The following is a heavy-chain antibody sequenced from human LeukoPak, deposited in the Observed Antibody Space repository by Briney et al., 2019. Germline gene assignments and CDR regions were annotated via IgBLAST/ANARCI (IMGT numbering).Heavy chain of an antibody. Sequence: GGSLRLSCTVSGFTVSSNSMSWVRQAPGKGLEWVSFIFSSTHYSDSVKGRFTISRDNSKNTLYLQMNSLRAEDTAVYYCAKDKGLRWSNLAFDIWGQGTMVTVSS. CDR3: AKDKGLRWSNLAFDI. CDR1: GFTVSSNS. D-gene: IGHD4-23*01. V-gene: IGHV3-53*01. CDR2: IFSST. J-gene: IGHJ3*02.